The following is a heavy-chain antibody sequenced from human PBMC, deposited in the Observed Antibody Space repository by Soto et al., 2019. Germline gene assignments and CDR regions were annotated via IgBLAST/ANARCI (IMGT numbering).Heavy chain of an antibody. CDR2: ISAYNGNT. V-gene: IGHV1-18*01. J-gene: IGHJ6*01. CDR1: GYTFTSYG. D-gene: IGHD6-6*01. Sequence: GASVKVSCKASGYTFTSYGNSWVRQAPGQGLEWMGWISAYNGNTNYAQKLQGRVTMTTDTSTSTAYMELRSLRSDDTAVYYCSTGLIAARLNYYGMDVWGQGTTFSVSS. CDR3: STGLIAARLNYYGMDV.